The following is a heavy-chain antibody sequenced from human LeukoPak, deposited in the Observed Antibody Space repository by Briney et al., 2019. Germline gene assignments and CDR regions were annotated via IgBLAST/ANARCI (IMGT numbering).Heavy chain of an antibody. Sequence: GGSLRLSCAASGFTFSSYEKKWVRQAPGKGLERVSYISSSGTSIYYADSVKGRFTISRDNAKNSLYPQMNSLRAEDTAVYYCATGEGGSYYDSRGYYSDIWGQGTMVTVSS. CDR1: GFTFSSYE. V-gene: IGHV3-48*03. J-gene: IGHJ3*02. D-gene: IGHD3-22*01. CDR3: ATGEGGSYYDSRGYYSDI. CDR2: ISSSGTSI.